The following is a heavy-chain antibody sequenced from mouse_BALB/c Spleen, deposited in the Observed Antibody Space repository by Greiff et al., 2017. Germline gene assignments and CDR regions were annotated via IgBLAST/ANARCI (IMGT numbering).Heavy chain of an antibody. CDR1: GYSITSGYY. J-gene: IGHJ2*01. CDR2: ISYDGSN. D-gene: IGHD2-3*01. CDR3: ERGRGYSYFDY. Sequence: EVQLQQSGPGLVKPSQSLSLTCSVTGYSITSGYYWNWIRQFPGNKLEWMGYISYDGSNNYNPSLKNRISITRDTSKNQFFLKLNSVTTEDTATYYCERGRGYSYFDYWGQGTTLTVSS. V-gene: IGHV3-6*02.